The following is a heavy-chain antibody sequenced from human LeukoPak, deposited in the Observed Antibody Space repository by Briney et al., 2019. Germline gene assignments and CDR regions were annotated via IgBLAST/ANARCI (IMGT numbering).Heavy chain of an antibody. J-gene: IGHJ6*03. CDR3: ARWIVVVPAARPPSQYYMDV. CDR1: GYTFTSYG. Sequence: GASVKVSCKASGYTFTSYGISWVRQAPGQGLEWMGWISAYNGNTNYAQKLQGRATMTTDTSTSTAYMELRSLRSDDTAVYYCARWIVVVPAARPPSQYYMDVWGKGTTVTVSS. D-gene: IGHD2-2*01. V-gene: IGHV1-18*01. CDR2: ISAYNGNT.